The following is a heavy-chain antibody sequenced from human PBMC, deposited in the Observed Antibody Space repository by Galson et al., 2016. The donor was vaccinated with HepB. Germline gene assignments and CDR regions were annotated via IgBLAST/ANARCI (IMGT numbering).Heavy chain of an antibody. CDR2: ITIDGSTT. Sequence: SLRLPCAASGFTFSNYWMHWVRQAPGKGLVWVSHITIDGSTTTYADSVEGRFTISRDNAKNTLYLQMNSLRAEDTAVYYCARDLWRGGRIDYWGQGTLVTVSS. D-gene: IGHD4-23*01. CDR1: GFTFSNYW. J-gene: IGHJ4*02. CDR3: ARDLWRGGRIDY. V-gene: IGHV3-74*01.